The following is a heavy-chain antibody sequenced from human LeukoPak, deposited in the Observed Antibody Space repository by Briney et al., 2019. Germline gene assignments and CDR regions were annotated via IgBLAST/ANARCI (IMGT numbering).Heavy chain of an antibody. CDR3: ARDVSDNFFDY. D-gene: IGHD2-21*01. J-gene: IGHJ4*02. V-gene: IGHV4-59*12. CDR2: IYYSGST. Sequence: PSETLSLTCTVSGGSIGGYYWNWIRQPPGKGLEWIGYIYYSGSTYYNPSLKSRVTISVDTSKNQFSLKLSSVTAADTAVYYCARDVSDNFFDYWGQGTLVTVSS. CDR1: GGSIGGYY.